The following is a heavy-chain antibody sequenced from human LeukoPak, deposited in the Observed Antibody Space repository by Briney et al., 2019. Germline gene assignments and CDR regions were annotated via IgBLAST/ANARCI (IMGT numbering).Heavy chain of an antibody. CDR1: GGSISSGGYY. CDR2: IYHCGST. V-gene: IGHV4-30-2*01. Sequence: SQTLSLTCTVSGGSISSGGYYWSWIRQPPGKGLEWIGYIYHCGSTYYNPSLKSRVTISVDRSKNQFSLKLSSVTAADTAVYYCARHIVVVPAAIYWGQGTLVTVSS. D-gene: IGHD2-2*02. CDR3: ARHIVVVPAAIY. J-gene: IGHJ4*02.